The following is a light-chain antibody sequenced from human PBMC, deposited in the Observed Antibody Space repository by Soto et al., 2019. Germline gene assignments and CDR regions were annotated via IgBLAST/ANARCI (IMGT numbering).Light chain of an antibody. Sequence: QSVLTQPPSVSAAPGQKVTISCSGSSSNIGNNYVSWFQQFPGTAPKLLIYDNNERPSGIPDRFSGSKSVTSATLGITGLQTGDEADYYCASWGSSLSAVVFGGGTKLTVL. CDR2: DNN. J-gene: IGLJ2*01. V-gene: IGLV1-51*01. CDR3: ASWGSSLSAVV. CDR1: SSNIGNNY.